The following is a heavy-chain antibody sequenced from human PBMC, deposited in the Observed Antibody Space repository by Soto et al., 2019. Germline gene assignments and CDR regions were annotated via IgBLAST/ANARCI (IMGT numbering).Heavy chain of an antibody. CDR3: AKFDGRPLECWYLDF. V-gene: IGHV3-23*01. CDR1: GFTFSAYA. Sequence: EVQLLESGGGLVQPGGSLRLSCAASGFTFSAYAMGWVRQAPGKGLEWVSTIHGGGGATHYADSVKGRFTISRVDSKNTLYAQMNRLRAEDTAVHYCAKFDGRPLECWYLDFWGCGTLVTVAS. D-gene: IGHD1-1*01. CDR2: IHGGGGAT. J-gene: IGHJ2*01.